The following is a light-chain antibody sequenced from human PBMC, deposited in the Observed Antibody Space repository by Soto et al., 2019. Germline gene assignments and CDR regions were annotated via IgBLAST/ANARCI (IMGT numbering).Light chain of an antibody. CDR2: GAS. Sequence: EIVMTQSPVTLSFSPCERSTLSCRASQSVNRNLAWYQQKPGQAPRLLIYGASTRATGIPARFSGSGSGTEFTLTISSLQSEDFAVYYCQQSNNWPPWTFGQGTKVDI. J-gene: IGKJ1*01. CDR3: QQSNNWPPWT. CDR1: QSVNRN. V-gene: IGKV3-15*01.